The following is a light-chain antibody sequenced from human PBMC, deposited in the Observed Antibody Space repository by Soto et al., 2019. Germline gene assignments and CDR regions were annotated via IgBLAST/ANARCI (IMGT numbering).Light chain of an antibody. V-gene: IGKV1-27*01. CDR3: QNYNSAPQLT. CDR1: QGISNY. J-gene: IGKJ4*01. CDR2: TAS. Sequence: DIQMTQSPSSLSASVGDRVTITCRASQGISNYLAWYQQKPGKVPKLLIYTASTLQSGVPSWFSGSGSGTDFTLTISSLQPEDVATYYCQNYNSAPQLTFGGGTKVEIK.